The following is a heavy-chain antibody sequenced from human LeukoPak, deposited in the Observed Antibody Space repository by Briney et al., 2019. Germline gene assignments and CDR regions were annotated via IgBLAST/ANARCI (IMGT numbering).Heavy chain of an antibody. Sequence: SETLSLTCTVSGGFISNYCWSWIRQSPGKGLEWIGNFFYSGNTNYNPSLKSRVTIAVDTSKSQFSLTLTSVTAADTAVYYCARQRRGDSGGMAVWGQGTTVTVSS. J-gene: IGHJ6*02. D-gene: IGHD2-21*02. CDR1: GGFISNYC. CDR2: FFYSGNT. V-gene: IGHV4-59*08. CDR3: ARQRRGDSGGMAV.